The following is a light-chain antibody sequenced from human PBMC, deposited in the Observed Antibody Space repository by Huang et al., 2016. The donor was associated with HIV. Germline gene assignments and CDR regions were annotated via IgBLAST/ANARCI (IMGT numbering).Light chain of an antibody. V-gene: IGKV3-15*01. CDR3: QQYESWPPLT. J-gene: IGKJ4*01. CDR2: ATS. CDR1: QSVMDN. Sequence: EIVMTQSPDTLSVSPGDRATLSCRASQSVMDNFAWYQQKTGQATRLLLHATSTRAAGVPARFSGSGSGTEFTLTISSLQSEDCGAYYCQQYESWPPLTFGGGTKVEIK.